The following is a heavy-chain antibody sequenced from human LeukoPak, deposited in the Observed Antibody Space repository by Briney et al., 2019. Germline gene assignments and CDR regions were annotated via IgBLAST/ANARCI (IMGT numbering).Heavy chain of an antibody. J-gene: IGHJ4*02. Sequence: SVKVSCKASGGTFSSYTISWVRQAPGQGLEWMGRIIPILGIANYAQKFQGRVTITADKSTSTAYMELSSLRSEDTAVYYCARVARFQDYGDHGVFDYWGQGTLVTVSP. CDR3: ARVARFQDYGDHGVFDY. V-gene: IGHV1-69*02. D-gene: IGHD4-17*01. CDR1: GGTFSSYT. CDR2: IIPILGIA.